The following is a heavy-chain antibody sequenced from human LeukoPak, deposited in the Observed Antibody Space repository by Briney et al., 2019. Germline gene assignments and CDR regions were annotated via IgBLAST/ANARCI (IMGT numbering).Heavy chain of an antibody. CDR2: IQQDGSEK. CDR1: AFTFSSHW. Sequence: GGSMRLSCAASAFTFSSHWMSWVRQAPGKGLEWVANIQQDGSEKYYVDSVKGRFTISRDNAKNSLYLQMNSLIAEDTAMYYCARDLQIAARQGSYFDYWGQGTLVTVSP. D-gene: IGHD6-6*01. J-gene: IGHJ4*02. CDR3: ARDLQIAARQGSYFDY. V-gene: IGHV3-7*01.